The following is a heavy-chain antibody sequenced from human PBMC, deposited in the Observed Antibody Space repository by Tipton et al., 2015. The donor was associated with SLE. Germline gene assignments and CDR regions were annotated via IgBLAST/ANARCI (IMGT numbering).Heavy chain of an antibody. J-gene: IGHJ4*02. CDR3: TRGKDTVA. Sequence: AVSGFTFSDYYLSWIRQAPGKGLEWVSYISNSGSTIYYTDSVKGRFTISRDNAKNSLYLQMNSLRAEDTAMYYCTRGKDTVAWGKGTLVTVSS. CDR1: GFTFSDYY. V-gene: IGHV3-11*01. D-gene: IGHD5-18*01. CDR2: ISNSGSTI.